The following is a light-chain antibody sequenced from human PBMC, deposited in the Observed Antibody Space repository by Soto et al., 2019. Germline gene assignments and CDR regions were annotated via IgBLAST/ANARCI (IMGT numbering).Light chain of an antibody. CDR3: QVWDSSSDHYV. CDR2: YDS. V-gene: IGLV3-21*04. J-gene: IGLJ1*01. CDR1: NIGSKS. Sequence: SYELTQPPSVSVAPGKTARITCGGNNIGSKSVHWYQQKPGQAPVLVIYYDSDRPSGIPERFSGSNSGNTATLTTSRVEAGDEADYYCQVWDSSSDHYVFGTGTQLTVL.